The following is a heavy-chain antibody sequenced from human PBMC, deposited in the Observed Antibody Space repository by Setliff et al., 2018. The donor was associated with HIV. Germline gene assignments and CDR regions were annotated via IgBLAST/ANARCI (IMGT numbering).Heavy chain of an antibody. CDR2: IYYSGST. J-gene: IGHJ5*02. CDR1: GGSIRGHY. CDR3: TLTSRLDGYFDP. D-gene: IGHD5-12*01. Sequence: PSETLSLTCTVSGGSIRGHYWSWIRQPPGKGLEWIGTIYYSGSTYYKPSLKSRGTLSVDTSKNQFYLKLNSVTAADSAVYYCTLTSRLDGYFDPWGQGTLVTVSS. V-gene: IGHV4-59*11.